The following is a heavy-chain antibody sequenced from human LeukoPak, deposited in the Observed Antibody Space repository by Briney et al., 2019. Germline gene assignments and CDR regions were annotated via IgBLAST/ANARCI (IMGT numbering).Heavy chain of an antibody. CDR1: GFTFSSYG. CDR3: AKDPYPEIIVGATNDAFDI. V-gene: IGHV3-30*02. D-gene: IGHD1-26*01. J-gene: IGHJ3*02. Sequence: PGGSLRLSCAASGFTFSSYGMHWVRQAPGKGLEWVAFIRYDGSNKYYADSVKGRFTISRDNSKNTLYLQMNSLRAEDTAVYYCAKDPYPEIIVGATNDAFDIWGQGTMVTVSS. CDR2: IRYDGSNK.